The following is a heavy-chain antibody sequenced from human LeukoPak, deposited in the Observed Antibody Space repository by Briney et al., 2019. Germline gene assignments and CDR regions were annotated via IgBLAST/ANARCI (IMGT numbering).Heavy chain of an antibody. CDR2: IIPILGIA. CDR3: ARENVDTAMAPSYYYYGMDV. D-gene: IGHD5-18*01. CDR1: GGTFSSYT. Sequence: ASVKVSCKASGGTFSSYTISWVRQAPGQGLEWMGRIIPILGIANYAQKFQGRVTITADKSTSTAYMELSSLRSEDTAVYYCARENVDTAMAPSYYYYGMDVWGRGTTVTVSS. J-gene: IGHJ6*02. V-gene: IGHV1-69*04.